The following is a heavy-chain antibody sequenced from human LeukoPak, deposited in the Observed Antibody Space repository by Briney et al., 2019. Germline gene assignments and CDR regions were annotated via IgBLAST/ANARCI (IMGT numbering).Heavy chain of an antibody. CDR1: GFSVSDYA. D-gene: IGHD3-22*01. CDR3: AKESLVVIESYFDN. Sequence: GGSLRLSCLVSGFSVSDYAMSWVRRAPGKGLEWVSAITGSGQTKYYTDSVKGRFTMSRDNSKNTLYLQMNSLRDEDTAEYFCAKESLVVIESYFDNWGQGTLVLVSS. V-gene: IGHV3-23*01. CDR2: ITGSGQTK. J-gene: IGHJ4*02.